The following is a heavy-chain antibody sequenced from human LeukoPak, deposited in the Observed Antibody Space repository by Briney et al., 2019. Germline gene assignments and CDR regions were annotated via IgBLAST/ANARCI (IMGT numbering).Heavy chain of an antibody. CDR3: ASPGYCSSTSCYPFDAFDI. CDR1: GGSISSGGYS. Sequence: PSETLSLTCAVSGGSISSGGYSWSWIRQPPGKGLEWIGYIYHSGSTYYNPSLESRVTISVDTSKNQFSLKLSSVTAADTAVYYCASPGYCSSTSCYPFDAFDIWGQGTMVTVSS. D-gene: IGHD2-2*01. J-gene: IGHJ3*02. V-gene: IGHV4-30-2*01. CDR2: IYHSGST.